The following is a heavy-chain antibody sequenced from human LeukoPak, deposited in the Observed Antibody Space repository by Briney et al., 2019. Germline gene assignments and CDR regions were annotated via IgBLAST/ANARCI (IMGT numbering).Heavy chain of an antibody. D-gene: IGHD4-17*01. CDR2: IYYSGTT. CDR1: GGSITSYY. J-gene: IGHJ5*02. Sequence: SETLSLTCTVSGGSITSYYWSWIRQPPGKGLEWIGYIYYSGTTNYNPSLKSRVTISVDTSKNQFSLKVNSVTAADTAVYYCVRSKSGTYGWFDPWGQGTLVTASS. CDR3: VRSKSGTYGWFDP. V-gene: IGHV4-59*01.